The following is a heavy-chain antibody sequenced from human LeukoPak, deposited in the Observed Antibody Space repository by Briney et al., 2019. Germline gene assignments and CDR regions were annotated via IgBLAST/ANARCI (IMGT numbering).Heavy chain of an antibody. D-gene: IGHD3-22*01. Sequence: PSETLSLTCTVSGYSISSGYYWGWIRQPPGKGLEWIGSIYHSGSTYYNPSLKSRVTISVDTSKNQFSLKLSSVTAADTAVYYCASEGYYDSSGYPSYYYYYYMDVWGKGTTVTVSS. J-gene: IGHJ6*03. CDR3: ASEGYYDSSGYPSYYYYYYMDV. V-gene: IGHV4-38-2*02. CDR1: GYSISSGYY. CDR2: IYHSGST.